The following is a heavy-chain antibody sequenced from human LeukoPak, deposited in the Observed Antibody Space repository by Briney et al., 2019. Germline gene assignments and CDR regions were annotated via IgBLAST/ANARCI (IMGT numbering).Heavy chain of an antibody. D-gene: IGHD1-26*01. Sequence: GGSLRLSCAASGFTFSSHGMHWVRQAPRKGLGWVAFIRYDGSNKYYADSVKGRFTISRDNSKNTLYLQMNSLRAEDTAVYYCARRYSGSYYFDYWGQGTLVSVSS. CDR2: IRYDGSNK. CDR3: ARRYSGSYYFDY. J-gene: IGHJ4*02. V-gene: IGHV3-30*02. CDR1: GFTFSSHG.